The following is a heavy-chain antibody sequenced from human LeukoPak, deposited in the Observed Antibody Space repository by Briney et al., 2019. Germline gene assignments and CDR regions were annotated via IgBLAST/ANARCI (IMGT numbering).Heavy chain of an antibody. CDR1: GFKFSTYA. D-gene: IGHD2-2*01. CDR3: ARAHNPLVVPAAIPFNWFDP. Sequence: PGGSLRLSCAASGFKFSTYAMTWVRQAPGKGLEWVSAISRSGDSTYYIDSVKGRFTISRDNAKNSLYLQMNSLRAEDTAVYYCARAHNPLVVPAAIPFNWFDPWGQGTLVTVSS. CDR2: ISRSGDST. V-gene: IGHV3-23*01. J-gene: IGHJ5*02.